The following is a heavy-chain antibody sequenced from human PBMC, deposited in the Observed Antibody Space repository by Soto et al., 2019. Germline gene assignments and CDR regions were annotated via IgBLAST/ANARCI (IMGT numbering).Heavy chain of an antibody. CDR2: ISGSGGST. CDR3: AKISGHIPDFFNGVLPYYYYGMDV. CDR1: GFTFSSYA. Sequence: GGSLRLSCAASGFTFSSYAMSWVRQAPGKGLEWVSAISGSGGSTYYADSVKGRFTISRDNSKNTLYLQMNSLRAEDTAVYYCAKISGHIPDFFNGVLPYYYYGMDVWGQGTTVTVSS. V-gene: IGHV3-23*01. J-gene: IGHJ6*02. D-gene: IGHD2-8*01.